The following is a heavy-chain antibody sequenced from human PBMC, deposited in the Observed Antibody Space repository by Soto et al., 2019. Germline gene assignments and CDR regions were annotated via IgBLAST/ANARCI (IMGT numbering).Heavy chain of an antibody. Sequence: SETLSLTCTVSGGSISSGGYYWSWIRQHPGKGLEWIGYIYYSGSTYYNPSLKSRVTISVDTSKNQFSLKLSSVTAADTAVYYCARVAHESDSSWYQVRYYYYGMDVWGQGTTVTVSS. CDR2: IYYSGST. CDR1: GGSISSGGYY. D-gene: IGHD6-13*01. CDR3: ARVAHESDSSWYQVRYYYYGMDV. V-gene: IGHV4-31*03. J-gene: IGHJ6*02.